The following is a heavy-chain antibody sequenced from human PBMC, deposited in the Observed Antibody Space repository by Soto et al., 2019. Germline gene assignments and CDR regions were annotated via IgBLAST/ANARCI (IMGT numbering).Heavy chain of an antibody. CDR1: DNTFTYYG. D-gene: IGHD2-21*01. CDR2: ISGYNAKT. Sequence: QAQLVQSGSEVKRPGASVKVSCKSSDNTFTYYGNNWVRQTPGQGLEWLGGISGYNAKTKDASKFHDRVTMTEDTSTTTAFLEVRSLTSDDSGTYFCAATGGHCFGLDVWDQGTTVTVSS. J-gene: IGHJ6*02. V-gene: IGHV1-18*04. CDR3: AATGGHCFGLDV.